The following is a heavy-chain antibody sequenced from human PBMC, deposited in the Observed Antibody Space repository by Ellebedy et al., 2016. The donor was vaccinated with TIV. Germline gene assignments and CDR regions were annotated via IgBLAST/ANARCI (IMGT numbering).Heavy chain of an antibody. CDR1: GISVTTNF. CDR2: IDDKDTS. D-gene: IGHD2-15*01. CDR3: TRPHSAASAWAFDS. J-gene: IGHJ4*02. V-gene: IGHV3-53*04. Sequence: PGGSLRLSCEVSGISVTTNFLSWVRQAPGKGLEWVAFIDDKDTSFYADSVKGRCTISRHNAQRTLFLQMKSLRTDDTALYDCTRPHSAASAWAFDSWGQGTLVTVSS.